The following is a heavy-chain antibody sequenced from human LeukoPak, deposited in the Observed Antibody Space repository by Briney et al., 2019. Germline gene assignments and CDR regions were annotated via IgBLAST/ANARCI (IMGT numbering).Heavy chain of an antibody. CDR3: ARAVASSISPAY. D-gene: IGHD6-13*01. V-gene: IGHV1-2*02. CDR1: GYTFTGHY. CDR2: INPNSGGT. Sequence: GASVKVSCKASGYTFTGHYMHWVRQAPGQGLEWMGWINPNSGGTNYAQKFQGRVTMTRDTSIGTAYMELSRLRSDDTAVYYCARAVASSISPAYWGQGTLVTVSS. J-gene: IGHJ4*02.